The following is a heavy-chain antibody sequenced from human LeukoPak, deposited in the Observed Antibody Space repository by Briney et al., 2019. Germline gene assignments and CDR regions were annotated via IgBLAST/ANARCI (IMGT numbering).Heavy chain of an antibody. V-gene: IGHV3-30*03. D-gene: IGHD2-21*02. CDR1: GFSFTNYA. CDR3: ARGDVYFDY. Sequence: GGSLRLSCTGSGFSFTNYAMHWVRQAPGEGLEWVAVISYDESKIYYADSVKGRFTISRDNSKSTLYLQMNSLRAEDTAVYYCARGDVYFDYWGQGTLVTVSS. J-gene: IGHJ4*02. CDR2: ISYDESKI.